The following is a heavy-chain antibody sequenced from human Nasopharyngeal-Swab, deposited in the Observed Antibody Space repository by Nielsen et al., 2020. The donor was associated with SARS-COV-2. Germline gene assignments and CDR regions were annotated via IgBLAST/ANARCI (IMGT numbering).Heavy chain of an antibody. V-gene: IGHV3-66*01. CDR3: ARGRQWAAAGDDALDI. CDR2: FYSGGST. D-gene: IGHD6-13*01. J-gene: IGHJ3*02. Sequence: GGSLRLSCAASGVTFSSYSMNWVRQAPGKGLEWVSVFYSGGSTYHADSVKGRFTISRDNSKNTLYLQMNSLRAEDTAIYYCARGRQWAAAGDDALDIWGQGTMVTVSS. CDR1: GVTFSSYS.